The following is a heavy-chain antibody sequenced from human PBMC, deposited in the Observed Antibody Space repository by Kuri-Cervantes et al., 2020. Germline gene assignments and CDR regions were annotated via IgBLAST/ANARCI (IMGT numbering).Heavy chain of an antibody. Sequence: ASVKVSCKASGYTFTSYCMHWVRQAPGQGLEWMGIINPSGGSTSYAQKFQGRVTMTRDTSTSTVYMELSSLRSEDTAVYYCARGGYCTNGVCYREYYMDVWGKGTTVTVSS. CDR2: INPSGGST. J-gene: IGHJ6*03. CDR3: ARGGYCTNGVCYREYYMDV. D-gene: IGHD2-8*01. V-gene: IGHV1-46*01. CDR1: GYTFTSYC.